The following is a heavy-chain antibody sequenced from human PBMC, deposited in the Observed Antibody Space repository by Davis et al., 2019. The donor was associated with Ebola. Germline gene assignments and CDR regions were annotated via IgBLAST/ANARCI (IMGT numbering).Heavy chain of an antibody. CDR3: ATLRRTITGMDVGFDI. Sequence: GESLKISCKDSGNRFTSHWIGWVRQMPGKGLEWMGIIYTGDSDTRYSPSFRGQVTISADNSIKTAFLQWSSLKASDTAMYYCATLRRTITGMDVGFDIWGQGTMVTVSS. J-gene: IGHJ3*02. V-gene: IGHV5-51*01. D-gene: IGHD1-20*01. CDR1: GNRFTSHW. CDR2: IYTGDSDT.